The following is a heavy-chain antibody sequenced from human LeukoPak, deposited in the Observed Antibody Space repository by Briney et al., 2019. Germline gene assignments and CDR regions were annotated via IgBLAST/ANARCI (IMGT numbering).Heavy chain of an antibody. CDR1: GFTFSSYW. D-gene: IGHD3-10*01. CDR2: INSDGSST. CDR3: ARVRVTMVRGVRSGMDV. J-gene: IGHJ6*02. Sequence: GGSLRLSCAASGFTFSSYWMHWVRQAPGKGLVWVSRINSDGSSTSYADSVKGRFTISRDNAKNTLYLQMNGLRAEDTAVYYCARVRVTMVRGVRSGMDVWGQGTTVTVSS. V-gene: IGHV3-74*01.